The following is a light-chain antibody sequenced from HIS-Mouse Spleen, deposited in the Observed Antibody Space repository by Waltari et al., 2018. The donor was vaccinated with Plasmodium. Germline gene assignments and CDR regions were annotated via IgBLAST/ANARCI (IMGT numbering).Light chain of an antibody. Sequence: EAVMTQPPATTSVAPGERATTSCRASQSVSSNLAWYQQKPGQAPRLLIYGASTRATGIPARFSGSGSGTEFTLTISSLQSEDFAVYYCQQYNNWSFTFGPGTKVDIK. J-gene: IGKJ3*01. CDR1: QSVSSN. CDR3: QQYNNWSFT. V-gene: IGKV3-15*01. CDR2: GAS.